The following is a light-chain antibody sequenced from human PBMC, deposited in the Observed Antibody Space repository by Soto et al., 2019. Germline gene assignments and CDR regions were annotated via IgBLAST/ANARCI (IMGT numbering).Light chain of an antibody. CDR1: QSVSSN. Sequence: EIVMTQSPATLSVSPGERATLSCRARQSVSSNLGWYQQKPGQAPRLLIYGASIRATGIPARFSGSGSGTEFTITISSLQSEDFAVYYCQQYNNWPRTFGPGTKVDIK. CDR2: GAS. CDR3: QQYNNWPRT. V-gene: IGKV3-15*01. J-gene: IGKJ3*01.